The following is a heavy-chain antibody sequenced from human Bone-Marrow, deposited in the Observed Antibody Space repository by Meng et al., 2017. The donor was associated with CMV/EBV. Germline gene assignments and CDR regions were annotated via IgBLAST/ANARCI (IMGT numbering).Heavy chain of an antibody. CDR1: GYTFTSYG. CDR2: ISAYNGNT. J-gene: IGHJ3*02. D-gene: IGHD3-10*01. V-gene: IGHV1-18*01. Sequence: ASVKVSCKASGYTFTSYGISWVRQAPGQGLEWMGWISAYNGNTNYAQKLQGRVTMTTDTSTSTAYMELRSLRSDDTAVYYCARERELLWFGESDAFDIWGQGTMVTVSS. CDR3: ARERELLWFGESDAFDI.